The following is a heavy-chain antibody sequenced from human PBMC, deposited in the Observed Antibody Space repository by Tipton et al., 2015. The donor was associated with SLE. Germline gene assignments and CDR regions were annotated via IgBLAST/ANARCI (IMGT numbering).Heavy chain of an antibody. D-gene: IGHD5-12*01. V-gene: IGHV4-39*07. Sequence: TLSLTCTISGDSISNNNYYWGWIRQPPGEGLELIGNINYSGTTYYNPSLKTRVTISVDASKTQFSLRLTSVTAADTAVYYCARRGLLRFFDPWGQGTLVTVSS. J-gene: IGHJ5*02. CDR1: GDSISNNNYY. CDR3: ARRGLLRFFDP. CDR2: INYSGTT.